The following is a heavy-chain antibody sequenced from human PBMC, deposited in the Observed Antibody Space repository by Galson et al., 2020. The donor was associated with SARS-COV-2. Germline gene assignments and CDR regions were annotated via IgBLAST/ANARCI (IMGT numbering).Heavy chain of an antibody. D-gene: IGHD6-13*01. V-gene: IGHV3-23*01. Sequence: GGSLRLSCAASGFTFSSYAMNWVRQAPGEGLEWVSAISGSGDTTHYAGSVKGRFTISRDNSKNTLYMQMNSGRAEDTAVYYCAKRLYSSSQSETRGMDVWGQGATVTVSS. CDR1: GFTFSSYA. J-gene: IGHJ6*02. CDR3: AKRLYSSSQSETRGMDV. CDR2: ISGSGDTT.